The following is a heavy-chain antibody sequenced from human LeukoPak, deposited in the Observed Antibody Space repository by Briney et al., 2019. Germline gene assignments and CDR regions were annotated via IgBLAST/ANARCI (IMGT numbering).Heavy chain of an antibody. V-gene: IGHV4-59*08. CDR3: ARLRSSSWYYYFDY. D-gene: IGHD6-13*01. J-gene: IGHJ4*02. CDR1: GGSISSYY. CDR2: IYYSGST. Sequence: SETLSLTCTVSGGSISSYYWSWIRQPPGKGLEWIGYIYYSGSTNYNPSLKSRVTISVDTSKNQFSLKLSSVTAADTAVYYCARLRSSSWYYYFDYWGQGTPVTVSS.